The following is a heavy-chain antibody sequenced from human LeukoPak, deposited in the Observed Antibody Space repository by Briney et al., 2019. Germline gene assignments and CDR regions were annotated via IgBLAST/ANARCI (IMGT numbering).Heavy chain of an antibody. J-gene: IGHJ4*02. Sequence: PGGSLRLPCAASGFTFSSYWMHWVRRAPGKGPVWVARTNRDGSSTAYADSVKGRFTISKDNAKNTLYLLMNSLRAEDTAVYYCARDSVEWYIFDYWGQGTLVTVSS. CDR3: ARDSVEWYIFDY. CDR2: TNRDGSST. V-gene: IGHV3-74*01. CDR1: GFTFSSYW. D-gene: IGHD3-3*01.